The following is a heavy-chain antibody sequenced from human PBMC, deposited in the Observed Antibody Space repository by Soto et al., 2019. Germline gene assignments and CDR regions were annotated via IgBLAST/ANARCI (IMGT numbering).Heavy chain of an antibody. D-gene: IGHD1-1*01. J-gene: IGHJ4*02. V-gene: IGHV4-31*03. CDR2: IYYSGST. Sequence: QVQLQESGPGLVKPSQTLSLTCTVSGGSISSGGYYWSWIRQHPGKGLEWIGYIYYSGSTYYNPSLKSRVTISVDTSKNQFSLKLSSVTAADTAAYYCARIGRQGGIFDYWGQGTLVTVSS. CDR3: ARIGRQGGIFDY. CDR1: GGSISSGGYY.